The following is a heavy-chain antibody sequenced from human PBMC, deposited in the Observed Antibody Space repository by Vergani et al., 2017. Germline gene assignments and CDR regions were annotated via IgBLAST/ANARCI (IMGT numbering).Heavy chain of an antibody. J-gene: IGHJ4*02. V-gene: IGHV3-48*01. D-gene: IGHD1-26*01. CDR1: GFTFSSYS. Sequence: EVQLVESGGGLVQRGGSLRLSCAASGFTFSSYSMNWVRQAPGKGLEWVSYISSSSSPIYYADSVQGRFTISRDNAKNSLYLQMNSLRAEDTAVDYCVKDHMGASFVGTNHNDYWGQGTLVTVSS. CDR3: VKDHMGASFVGTNHNDY. CDR2: ISSSSSPI.